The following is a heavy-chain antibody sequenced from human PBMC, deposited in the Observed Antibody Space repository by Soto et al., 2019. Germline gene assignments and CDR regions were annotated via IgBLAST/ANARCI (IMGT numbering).Heavy chain of an antibody. CDR2: ISSSGSTI. J-gene: IGHJ3*02. D-gene: IGHD3-10*01. CDR1: GFTFSDYY. V-gene: IGHV3-11*01. CDR3: ARELGAYYGSGSYYTGGAFDI. Sequence: QVQLVESGGGLVKPGGSLRLSCAASGFTFSDYYMSWIRQAPGKGLEWVSYISSSGSTIYYADSVKGRFTISRDNAKNSLYLQMNSLRAEHTAVYYCARELGAYYGSGSYYTGGAFDIWGQGTMVTVSS.